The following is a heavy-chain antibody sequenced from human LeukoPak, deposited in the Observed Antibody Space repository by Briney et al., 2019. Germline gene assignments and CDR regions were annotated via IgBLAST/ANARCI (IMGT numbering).Heavy chain of an antibody. CDR2: ISGSGGST. D-gene: IGHD2-2*02. V-gene: IGHV3-23*01. CDR1: GFTFSSYA. CDR3: AKSRRYTTNNWFDP. Sequence: GGSLRLSCAASGFTFSSYAMSWVRQAPGKGLEWVSAISGSGGSTYYADSVKGRFTISGDNSKNTLYLQMNSLRAEDTAVYYCAKSRRYTTNNWFDPWGQGTLVTVSS. J-gene: IGHJ5*02.